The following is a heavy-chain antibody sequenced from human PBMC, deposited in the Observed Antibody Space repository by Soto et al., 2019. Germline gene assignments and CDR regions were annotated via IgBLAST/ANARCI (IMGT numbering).Heavy chain of an antibody. CDR3: AKEDFMIGYAFDI. CDR1: GFTFSSYG. Sequence: GGSLRLSCAASGFTFSSYGMHRVRQAPGKGLEWVAVISYDGSNRYYADSVKGRFTISRDNSKNTLYLQMNSLRAEDTAVYYCAKEDFMIGYAFDIWGQGTMVTVS. CDR2: ISYDGSNR. V-gene: IGHV3-30*18. D-gene: IGHD3-22*01. J-gene: IGHJ3*02.